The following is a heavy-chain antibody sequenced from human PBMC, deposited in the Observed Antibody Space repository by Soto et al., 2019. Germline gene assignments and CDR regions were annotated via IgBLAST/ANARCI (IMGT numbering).Heavy chain of an antibody. Sequence: GGSLRLSCAASGFTFSSYGLHWVRQAPGTGLDWVALILSDGRNEYYADSVKGRFTISRDNSKNTVYLQMNSLRDDDTGVYYCGKDRRDGKNGIASWGQGTMVTVSS. CDR2: ILSDGRNE. D-gene: IGHD2-8*01. V-gene: IGHV3-30*02. CDR3: GKDRRDGKNGIAS. CDR1: GFTFSSYG. J-gene: IGHJ4*02.